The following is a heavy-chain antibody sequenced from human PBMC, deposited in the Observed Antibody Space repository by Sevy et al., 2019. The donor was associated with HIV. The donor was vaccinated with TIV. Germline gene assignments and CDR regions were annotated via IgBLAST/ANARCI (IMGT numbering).Heavy chain of an antibody. CDR2: IDWDDDK. J-gene: IGHJ6*02. CDR3: ARIRSDIVVVPAGYKHSYYGMDV. CDR1: GFSLSTSGMC. V-gene: IGHV2-70*01. D-gene: IGHD2-2*01. Sequence: SGPTLVKPTQTLTLTCTFSGFSLSTSGMCVSWIRQPPGKALEWLALIDWDDDKYYSTSLKTRLTISKDTSKNKVFLTITNMDPVDTATYYCARIRSDIVVVPAGYKHSYYGMDVWGQGTTVTVSS.